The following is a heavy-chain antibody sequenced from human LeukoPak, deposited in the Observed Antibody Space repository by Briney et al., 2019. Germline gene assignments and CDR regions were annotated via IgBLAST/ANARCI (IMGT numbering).Heavy chain of an antibody. D-gene: IGHD3-10*01. Sequence: GASVKVSCKASGYTFTGYYMHWVRQAPGQGLEWKGWINPNSGGTNYAQKFQGRVTMTRDTSISTAYMELSRLRSDDTAVYYCARDQRGSGNLWYFDYWGQGTLVTVSS. CDR3: ARDQRGSGNLWYFDY. CDR1: GYTFTGYY. J-gene: IGHJ4*02. V-gene: IGHV1-2*02. CDR2: INPNSGGT.